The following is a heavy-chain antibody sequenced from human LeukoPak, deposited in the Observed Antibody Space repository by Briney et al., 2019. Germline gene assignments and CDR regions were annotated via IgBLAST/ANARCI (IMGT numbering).Heavy chain of an antibody. Sequence: SETLSLTCAVSGGSISSSNWWSWVRQPPGKGLEWIGEIYHSGSTNYNPSLKGRVTISVDKSQNQFSLKLSSVTAADTAVYYCARDYCSGGSCYFDYWGQGTLVTVSS. CDR3: ARDYCSGGSCYFDY. CDR2: IYHSGST. J-gene: IGHJ4*02. CDR1: GGSISSSNW. D-gene: IGHD2-15*01. V-gene: IGHV4-4*02.